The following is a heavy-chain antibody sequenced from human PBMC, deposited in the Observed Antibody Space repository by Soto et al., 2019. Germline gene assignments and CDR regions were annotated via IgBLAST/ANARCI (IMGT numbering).Heavy chain of an antibody. CDR2: IHYSGST. CDR3: ARDQSGSGYDSRSYAFDY. J-gene: IGHJ4*02. D-gene: IGHD5-12*01. CDR1: GGSISTYY. Sequence: PSETLSLTCTVSGGSISTYYWSWIRQAPGKGLEWIGYIHYSGSTNFNPSLKSRVTISVDTAKSQFSLKVNSVTAADTAVYYCARDQSGSGYDSRSYAFDYWGQGTLVTVSS. V-gene: IGHV4-59*01.